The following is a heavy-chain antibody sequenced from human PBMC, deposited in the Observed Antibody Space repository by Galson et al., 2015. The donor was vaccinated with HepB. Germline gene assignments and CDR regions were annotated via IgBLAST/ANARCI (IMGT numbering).Heavy chain of an antibody. CDR1: GFSLSTSGMC. CDR2: IDWDDDK. V-gene: IGHV2-70*11. CDR3: ARIREWGGSSSFDY. J-gene: IGHJ4*02. D-gene: IGHD1-26*01. Sequence: PALVKPTQTLTLTCTFSGFSLSTSGMCVSWIRQPPGKALEWLARIDWDDDKYYSTSLKTRLTISKDTSKNQVVLTMTNMDPVDTATYYCARIREWGGSSSFDYWGQGTLVTVSS.